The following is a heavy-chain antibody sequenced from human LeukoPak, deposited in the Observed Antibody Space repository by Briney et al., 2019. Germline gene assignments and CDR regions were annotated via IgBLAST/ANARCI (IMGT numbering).Heavy chain of an antibody. CDR1: GFTFNSFA. CDR2: ISYDESDT. J-gene: IGHJ4*02. Sequence: GGSLRLSCAASGFTFNSFAMTWARQAPGKGLEWVAVISYDESDTYYADSVKGRFTISRDNSKNTVYLQMSSLRTEDTSVYYCARGKQLVSDYWGQGTLVTVSS. CDR3: ARGKQLVSDY. V-gene: IGHV3-30*03. D-gene: IGHD1-1*01.